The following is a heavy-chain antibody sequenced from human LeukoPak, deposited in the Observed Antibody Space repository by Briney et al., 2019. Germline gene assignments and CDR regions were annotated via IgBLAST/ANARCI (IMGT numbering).Heavy chain of an antibody. Sequence: SETLSLTCTVSGGSISSYYWSWIRQPPGKGLEWIGYIYYSGSTNYNPSLKSRVTISVDTSKNQFSLKLSYVTAADTAVYYCARLGVAALDYWGQGTLVTVSS. CDR1: GGSISSYY. D-gene: IGHD2-15*01. J-gene: IGHJ4*02. CDR2: IYYSGST. CDR3: ARLGVAALDY. V-gene: IGHV4-59*01.